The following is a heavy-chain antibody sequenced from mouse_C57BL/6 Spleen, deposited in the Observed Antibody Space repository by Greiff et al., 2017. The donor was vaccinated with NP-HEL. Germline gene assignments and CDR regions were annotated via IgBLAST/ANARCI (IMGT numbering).Heavy chain of an antibody. CDR2: ISNGGGST. Sequence: EVKVVESGGGLVQPGGSLKLSCAASGFTFSDYYMYWVRQTPEKRLEWVAYISNGGGSTYYPDTVKGRFTISRDNAKNTLYLQMSRLKSEDTAMYYCARGDYMGYWGQGTTLTVSS. CDR1: GFTFSDYY. V-gene: IGHV5-12*01. D-gene: IGHD1-1*02. J-gene: IGHJ2*01. CDR3: ARGDYMGY.